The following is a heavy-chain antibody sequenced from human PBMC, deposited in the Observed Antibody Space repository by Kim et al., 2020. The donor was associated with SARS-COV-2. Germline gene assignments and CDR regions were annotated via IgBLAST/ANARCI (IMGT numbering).Heavy chain of an antibody. D-gene: IGHD1-26*01. CDR1: GFTFNTYA. Sequence: GGSLRLSCAGSGFTFNTYAMSWVRQAPGKGLEWVSLISDSGGETFHADSVKGRFTVSRDNAKNTLYLQMNSLRAEDTALYFCARGMGRSFPQSRQLDVGGLGTTVTVPS. CDR2: ISDSGGET. CDR3: ARGMGRSFPQSRQLDV. V-gene: IGHV3-23*01. J-gene: IGHJ6*02.